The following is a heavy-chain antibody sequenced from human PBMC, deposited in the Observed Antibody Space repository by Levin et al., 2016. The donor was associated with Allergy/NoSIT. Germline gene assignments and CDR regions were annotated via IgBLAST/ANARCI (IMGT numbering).Heavy chain of an antibody. CDR3: ARDRPPGPILTGYYRPHTD. V-gene: IGHV3-21*01. D-gene: IGHD3-9*01. J-gene: IGHJ4*02. Sequence: WIRQPPGKGLEWVSSISSSSSYIYYADSVKGRFTISRDNAKNSLYLQMNSLRAEDTAVYYCARDRPPGPILTGYYRPHTDWGQGTLVTVSS. CDR2: ISSSSSYI.